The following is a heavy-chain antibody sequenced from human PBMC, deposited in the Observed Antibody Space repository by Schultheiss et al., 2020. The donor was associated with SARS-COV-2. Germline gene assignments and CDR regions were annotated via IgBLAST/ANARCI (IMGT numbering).Heavy chain of an antibody. V-gene: IGHV4-61*01. CDR1: GGSVSSGSDY. J-gene: IGHJ3*02. CDR3: ARDVLGHDAFDI. CDR2: VYYSGST. Sequence: SETLSLTCTVSGGSVSSGSDYWSWIRQPPGKGLEWIGYVYYSGSTDYNPSLKSRVTMSVDTTKNQFSLKLSSVTAADTAVYYCARDVLGHDAFDIWGQGTTVTVSS.